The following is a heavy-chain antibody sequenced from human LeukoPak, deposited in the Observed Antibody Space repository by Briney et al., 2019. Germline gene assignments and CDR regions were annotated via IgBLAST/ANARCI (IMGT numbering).Heavy chain of an antibody. CDR1: GFTFSIYS. D-gene: IGHD2-2*01. CDR2: ISSSSNST. J-gene: IGHJ4*02. V-gene: IGHV3-21*01. Sequence: PGGSLRLSCTASGFTFSIYSMSWVRQAPGKGLEWVSSISSSSNSTYYADSVKGQFTISRDNAKNSLYLQMNSLRAGDTAVYYCARGPSCTSIGCYTTGLFDYWGQGTLVTVSS. CDR3: ARGPSCTSIGCYTTGLFDY.